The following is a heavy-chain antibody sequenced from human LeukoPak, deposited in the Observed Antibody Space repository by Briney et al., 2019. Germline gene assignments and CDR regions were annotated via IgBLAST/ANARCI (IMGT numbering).Heavy chain of an antibody. CDR3: ANGAGGTAFAL. CDR2: INISGGST. J-gene: IGHJ3*01. CDR1: GLTFSSYD. V-gene: IGHV3-23*01. Sequence: GGSLRLSCAASGLTFSSYDMSWVRQTPGKGLEWVSAINISGGSTFYADSVKGRFTISRDNSKNTLYLQLSSLRAEDTAVYYCANGAGGTAFALWGPGTMVIVSS. D-gene: IGHD1-14*01.